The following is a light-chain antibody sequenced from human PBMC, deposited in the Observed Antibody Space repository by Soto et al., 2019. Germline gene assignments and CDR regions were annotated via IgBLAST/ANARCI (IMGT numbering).Light chain of an antibody. CDR1: QTVATN. Sequence: VMTQSPAKLSVSPGEGVTLFCRASQTVATNLAWYQLKPGQAPRLLIYASSTRATGIPATFSGSGSGTQFSLAISSLQSEDSAVYYCKQYYQWGLSFGGGTKVEI. V-gene: IGKV3D-15*01. CDR3: KQYYQWGLS. CDR2: ASS. J-gene: IGKJ4*01.